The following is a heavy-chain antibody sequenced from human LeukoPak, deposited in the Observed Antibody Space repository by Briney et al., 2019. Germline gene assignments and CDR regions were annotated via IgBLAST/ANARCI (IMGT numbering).Heavy chain of an antibody. J-gene: IGHJ5*02. D-gene: IGHD2-21*02. CDR2: INPSDGST. CDR1: GYTFTNYY. CDR3: ARSICGGDCYPRPNWFDP. Sequence: GASVKVSCKASGYTFTNYYMHWVRQAPGQGLEWMGIINPSDGSTSYAQKFQGRVTMTTDTSTSTAYMELRSLRSDDTAVYYCARSICGGDCYPRPNWFDPWGQGTLVTVSS. V-gene: IGHV1-46*01.